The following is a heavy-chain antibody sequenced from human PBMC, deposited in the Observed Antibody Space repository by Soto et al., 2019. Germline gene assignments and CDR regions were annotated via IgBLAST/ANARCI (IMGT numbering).Heavy chain of an antibody. V-gene: IGHV4-39*01. CDR2: MFYGVST. D-gene: IGHD3-3*02. J-gene: IGHJ4*02. CDR3: ARLPSRHLVDY. CDR1: GSSINSSGYY. Sequence: SETLSLTCTVSGSSINSSGYYWGWIRQPPGKGLEWIGSMFYGVSTYYNPSLKSRVTVSVDTSKNQFSLSLRSVTAADTAVYYCARLPSRHLVDYWGQGTLVTVSS.